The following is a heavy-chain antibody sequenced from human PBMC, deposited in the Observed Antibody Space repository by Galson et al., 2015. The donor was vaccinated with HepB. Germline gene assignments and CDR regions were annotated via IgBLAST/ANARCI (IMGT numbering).Heavy chain of an antibody. CDR1: GFTFSSYG. J-gene: IGHJ4*02. CDR2: IWYDGSNK. Sequence: SLRLSCAASGFTFSSYGMHWVRQAPGKGLEWVALIWYDGSNKYYADSVKGRFTISRDSSKNTLYLQMNSLRAEDTAIYYCARDRRYYFDYWGQGTLVTVSS. V-gene: IGHV3-33*01. CDR3: ARDRRYYFDY.